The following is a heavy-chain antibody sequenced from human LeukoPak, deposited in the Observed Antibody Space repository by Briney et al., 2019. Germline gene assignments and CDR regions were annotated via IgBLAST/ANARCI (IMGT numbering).Heavy chain of an antibody. D-gene: IGHD2-15*01. CDR3: ARGSVAAAFDY. J-gene: IGHJ4*02. CDR2: INWNGGST. CDR1: GCTFDDYG. V-gene: IGHV3-20*04. Sequence: GGSLRLSCAASGCTFDDYGMSWVRQAPGKGLEWVSGINWNGGSTGYADSVKGRFTISRDNAKNSLYLQMNSLRAEGTALYYCARGSVAAAFDYWGQGTLVTVSS.